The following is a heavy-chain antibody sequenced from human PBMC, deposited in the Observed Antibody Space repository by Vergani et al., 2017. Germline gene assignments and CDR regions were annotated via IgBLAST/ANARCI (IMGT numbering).Heavy chain of an antibody. CDR1: GFTFDDYA. J-gene: IGHJ4*02. D-gene: IGHD3-16*01. V-gene: IGHV3-43*02. Sequence: EVQLVESGGGVVQPGGSLRLSCAASGFTFDDYAMHWVRQAPGKGLEWVSLISGDGGSTYYADSVKGRFTISRDNSKNSLYLQMNSLRAEDTAVYYCAKLVGQYDYVWTWGQGTLVTVSS. CDR3: AKLVGQYDYVWT. CDR2: ISGDGGST.